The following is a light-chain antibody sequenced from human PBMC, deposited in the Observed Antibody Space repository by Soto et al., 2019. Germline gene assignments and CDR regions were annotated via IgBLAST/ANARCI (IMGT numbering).Light chain of an antibody. J-gene: IGKJ1*01. CDR1: QNIRTE. V-gene: IGKV1-6*01. CDR3: LQDYSYSRT. CDR2: ATS. Sequence: AIQMTQSPSSLSASVGDRVTITCRASQNIRTELGWYQQTPGKAPKLLIYATSTLQGGVPSRFSGSGSGTDFTLTISCLQPADFATYYCLQDYSYSRTFGQGTKVEIK.